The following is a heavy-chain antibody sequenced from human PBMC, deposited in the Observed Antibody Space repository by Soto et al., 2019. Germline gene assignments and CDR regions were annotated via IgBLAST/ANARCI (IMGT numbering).Heavy chain of an antibody. CDR2: ISAYNGNT. Sequence: QVQLVQSGAEVKKPGASVKVSCKASGYTFTSYGISWVRQAPGQGLEWMGWISAYNGNTNYAQKLQGRVTMTTDTSTSTAYMELRSLRSDDTAVYYCARSPVPTSNKNIVATIYFDYWGQGTLVTVSS. J-gene: IGHJ4*02. CDR1: GYTFTSYG. V-gene: IGHV1-18*01. D-gene: IGHD5-12*01. CDR3: ARSPVPTSNKNIVATIYFDY.